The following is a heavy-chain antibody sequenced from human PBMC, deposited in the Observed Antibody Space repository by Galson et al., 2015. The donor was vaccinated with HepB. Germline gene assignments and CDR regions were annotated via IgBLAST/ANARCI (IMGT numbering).Heavy chain of an antibody. D-gene: IGHD6-13*01. Sequence: SETLSLTCAVSGGSISSSNWWSWVRQPPGKGLEWIGEIYHSGSTNYNPSLKSRVTISVDKSKNQFSLKLSSVTAADTAVYYCARRTAMIAAAGTSQDDYWGQGTLVTVSS. CDR3: ARRTAMIAAAGTSQDDY. J-gene: IGHJ4*02. CDR1: GGSISSSNW. V-gene: IGHV4-4*02. CDR2: IYHSGST.